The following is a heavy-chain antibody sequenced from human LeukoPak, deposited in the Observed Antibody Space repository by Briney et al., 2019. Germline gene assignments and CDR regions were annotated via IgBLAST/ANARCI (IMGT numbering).Heavy chain of an antibody. CDR1: GFTFSSYE. Sequence: GGSLRLSCAASGFTFSSYEMNWVRQAPGKGREWVSYISSSGSTIYYADSVKGGFTMSRDKAKKSVYLQMKSLRGEDTAVYYCAELGITMIGGVWGKGTTVTISS. CDR3: AELGITMIGGV. J-gene: IGHJ6*04. CDR2: ISSSGSTI. D-gene: IGHD3-10*02. V-gene: IGHV3-48*03.